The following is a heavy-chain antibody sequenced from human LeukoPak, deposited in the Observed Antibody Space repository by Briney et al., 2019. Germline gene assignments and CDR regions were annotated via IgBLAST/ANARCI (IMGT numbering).Heavy chain of an antibody. V-gene: IGHV3-23*01. CDR3: VNGARGNTYGSGY. CDR2: ISDSGGST. J-gene: IGHJ4*02. D-gene: IGHD5-18*01. Sequence: GGSLRLSCAASGFTFSSYDMSWVRQAPGKGLEWVSAISDSGGSTYYADSVKGRFTISRDNSKNPLYLQMNSLRAEDMAVYYCVNGARGNTYGSGYWGQGTLVTVSS. CDR1: GFTFSSYD.